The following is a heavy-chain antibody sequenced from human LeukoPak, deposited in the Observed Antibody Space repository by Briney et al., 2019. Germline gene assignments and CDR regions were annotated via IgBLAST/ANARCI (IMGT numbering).Heavy chain of an antibody. V-gene: IGHV3-48*01. J-gene: IGHJ3*02. CDR2: ISSSSSTI. Sequence: GGSLRLSCAASGFTFSSYSMNWVRQAPGKGLEWVSYISSSSSTIYYADSVKGRFTISRDNAKNSLYLQMNSLRAEDTAVYYCAKSLSGSYSAFDIWGQGTMVTVSS. CDR3: AKSLSGSYSAFDI. CDR1: GFTFSSYS. D-gene: IGHD1-26*01.